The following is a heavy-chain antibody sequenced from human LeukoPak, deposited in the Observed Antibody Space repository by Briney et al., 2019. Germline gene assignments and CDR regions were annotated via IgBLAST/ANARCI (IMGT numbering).Heavy chain of an antibody. CDR1: GGSISSSSYY. D-gene: IGHD4-17*01. V-gene: IGHV4-39*07. J-gene: IGHJ6*03. Sequence: SETLSLTCTVSGGSISSSSYYWGWIRQPPGKGLEWIGSIYYSGSTYYNPSLKSRVTISVDTSKNQFSLKLSSVTAADTAVYYCARGHGDYPYYYYYMGVWGKGTTVTVSS. CDR3: ARGHGDYPYYYYYMGV. CDR2: IYYSGST.